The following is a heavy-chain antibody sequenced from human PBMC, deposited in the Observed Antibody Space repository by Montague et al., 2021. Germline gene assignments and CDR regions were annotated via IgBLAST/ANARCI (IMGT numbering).Heavy chain of an antibody. Sequence: PALVKPTQTLTLTCTFHGFSISTSRVGVGWIRQPPGKALEWLALIYWDDEKRYSPSLKRRLTITKDTSKNQVVLTMTNIDPVDTGTYYRAHRVVWAAGQKRFGAWGHGTLVTVAS. J-gene: IGHJ5*01. CDR3: AHRVVWAAGQKRFGA. CDR1: GFSISTSRVG. D-gene: IGHD6-13*01. V-gene: IGHV2-5*02. CDR2: IYWDDEK.